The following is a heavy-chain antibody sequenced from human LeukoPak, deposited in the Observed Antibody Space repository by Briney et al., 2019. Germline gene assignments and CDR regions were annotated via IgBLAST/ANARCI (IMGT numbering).Heavy chain of an antibody. CDR3: ASGRTDWFDP. V-gene: IGHV4-34*01. D-gene: IGHD1-1*01. CDR1: GRSFSVYY. CDR2: INHSGSN. Sequence: SQSLSPARAVYGRSFSVYYRSWVRHPPGKGPGWIGVINHSGSNNYNPSLYSRVTISVDTSKTQFSLELNSVAAGDTAVYYCASGRTDWFDPWGQGTLVTVSS. J-gene: IGHJ5*02.